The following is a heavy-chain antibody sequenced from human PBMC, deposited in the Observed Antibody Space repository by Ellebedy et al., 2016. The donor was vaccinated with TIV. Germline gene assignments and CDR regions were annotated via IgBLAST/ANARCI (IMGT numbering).Heavy chain of an antibody. J-gene: IGHJ4*02. D-gene: IGHD6-13*01. Sequence: SETLSLXXAVYGGSFSGYYWSWIRQPPGKGLEWIGEINHSGSTNYNPSLKSRVTISVDTSKNQFSLKLSSVTAADTAVYYCARARSFPRSFDYWGQGTLVTVSS. CDR3: ARARSFPRSFDY. V-gene: IGHV4-34*01. CDR2: INHSGST. CDR1: GGSFSGYY.